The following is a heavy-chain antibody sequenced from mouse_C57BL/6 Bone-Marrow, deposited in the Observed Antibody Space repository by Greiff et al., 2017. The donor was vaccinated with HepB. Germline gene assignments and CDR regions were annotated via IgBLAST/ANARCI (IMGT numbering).Heavy chain of an antibody. J-gene: IGHJ4*01. V-gene: IGHV5-16*01. D-gene: IGHD2-1*01. CDR3: ARDGDYGNGYAMDY. Sequence: EVKLVESEGGLVQPGSSMKLSCTASGFTFSDYYMAWVRQVPEKGLEWVANINYDGSSTYYLDSLKSRFIISRDNAKNILYLQMSSLKSEDTATYYCARDGDYGNGYAMDYWGQGTSVTVSS. CDR2: INYDGSST. CDR1: GFTFSDYY.